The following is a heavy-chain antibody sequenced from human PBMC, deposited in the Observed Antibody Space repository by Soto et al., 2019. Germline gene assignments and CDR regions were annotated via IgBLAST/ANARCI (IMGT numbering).Heavy chain of an antibody. J-gene: IGHJ3*02. Sequence: GGSLRLSCAASGFTFSSYAMSWVRQAPGKGLEWVSAISGSGGSTYYADSVKGRFTISRDNSKNTLYLQMNSLRAEDTAVYYCAKVHAGCSGGSCYFHLDAFDIWGQGTMVTVSS. CDR2: ISGSGGST. D-gene: IGHD2-15*01. V-gene: IGHV3-23*01. CDR3: AKVHAGCSGGSCYFHLDAFDI. CDR1: GFTFSSYA.